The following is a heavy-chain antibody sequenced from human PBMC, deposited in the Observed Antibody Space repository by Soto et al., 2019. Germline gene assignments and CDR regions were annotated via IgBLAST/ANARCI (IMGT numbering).Heavy chain of an antibody. V-gene: IGHV3-33*03. CDR2: IWYVGSNK. CDR1: GFIFNEYG. J-gene: IGHJ4*02. D-gene: IGHD2-15*01. Sequence: QVQLVESGGGVVQPGRSLRLSCAASGFIFNEYGMHWVRQAPGKGLEWVAVIWYVGSNKYYADSVKGRFTFSRDNSKNTMSLQMNSLRAEDTAVYYCARWGCSGSNCNLNQRSFDLWGQGTLVTVSS. CDR3: ARWGCSGSNCNLNQRSFDL.